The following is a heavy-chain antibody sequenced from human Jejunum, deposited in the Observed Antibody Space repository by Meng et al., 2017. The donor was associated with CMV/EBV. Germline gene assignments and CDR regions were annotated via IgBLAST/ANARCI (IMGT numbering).Heavy chain of an antibody. Sequence: LRRSCAASGFTCINAWMSWVRQAPGKGLEWVGRIRSNADGGTADYVAPVTGRFTVSRDDSKNTLYLQMNSLKTEDTAVYYCTTEYDWGQGTLVTVSS. CDR1: GFTCINAW. CDR2: IRSNADGGTA. CDR3: TTEYD. V-gene: IGHV3-15*01. J-gene: IGHJ4*02.